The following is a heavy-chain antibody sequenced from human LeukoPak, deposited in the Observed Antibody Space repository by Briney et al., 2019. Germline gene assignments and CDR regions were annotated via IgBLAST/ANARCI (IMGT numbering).Heavy chain of an antibody. CDR2: ISSSSSYI. CDR1: GFTFSSYS. V-gene: IGHV3-21*01. CDR3: ARPGRHDAFDI. Sequence: GGSLRLSCAASGFTFSSYSMNWVRQAPGKGLEWVSSISSSSSYIYYADSVKGRFTISRDNAKNSLYLQMNSLRAEDTAVYYCARPGRHDAFDIWGQGTMVTVSS. D-gene: IGHD1-26*01. J-gene: IGHJ3*02.